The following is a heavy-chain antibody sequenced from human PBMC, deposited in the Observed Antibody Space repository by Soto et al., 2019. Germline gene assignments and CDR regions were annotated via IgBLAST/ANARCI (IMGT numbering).Heavy chain of an antibody. J-gene: IGHJ6*02. CDR1: GFTFSDRA. Sequence: QVQLVESGGGVVQPGRSLRLSCAASGFTFSDRAMHWVRQAPGKGREGLAIIWSDGSEKFYAGSVKGRFTISRDNSKNTVYLHINTLSAEDTAMYYCARGLFPDVDIYAMDVWGQGTAVTVSS. V-gene: IGHV3-33*01. D-gene: IGHD2-2*03. CDR2: IWSDGSEK. CDR3: ARGLFPDVDIYAMDV.